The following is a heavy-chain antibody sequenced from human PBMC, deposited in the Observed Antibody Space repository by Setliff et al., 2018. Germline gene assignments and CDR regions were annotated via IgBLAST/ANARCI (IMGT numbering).Heavy chain of an antibody. V-gene: IGHV4-39*02. Sequence: SETLSLTCTVSGGSISSSSYYWGWIRQPPGKGLEWIGSIYYSGSTYYNPSLKSRATISVDTSKNQFSLKLSSVTAADTAVYYCAREGKEGFGELPDYYYYYMDVWGKGTTVTVSS. CDR1: GGSISSSSYY. CDR3: AREGKEGFGELPDYYYYYMDV. J-gene: IGHJ6*03. D-gene: IGHD3-10*01. CDR2: IYYSGST.